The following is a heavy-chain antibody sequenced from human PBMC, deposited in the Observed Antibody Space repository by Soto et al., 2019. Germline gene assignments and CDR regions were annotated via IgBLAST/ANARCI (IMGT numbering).Heavy chain of an antibody. CDR3: ARRPAKARFGELTDWFDP. CDR1: GGSFSGYY. Sequence: QVQLQQWGAGLLKPSETLSLTCAVYGGSFSGYYWSWIRQPPGKGLEWIGEINHSGSTNYNPSLKSRVTISVDTSKNQFSLKLSSVTAADTAVYYCARRPAKARFGELTDWFDPWGQGTLVTVSS. J-gene: IGHJ5*02. D-gene: IGHD3-10*01. CDR2: INHSGST. V-gene: IGHV4-34*01.